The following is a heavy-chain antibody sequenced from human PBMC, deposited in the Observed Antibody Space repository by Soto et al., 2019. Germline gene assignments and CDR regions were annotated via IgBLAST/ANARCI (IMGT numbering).Heavy chain of an antibody. CDR1: GYTFTGYY. CDR2: INPNSGGT. V-gene: IGHV1-2*04. Sequence: QVQLVQSGAEVKKPGASVKVSCKASGYTFTGYYMHWVRQAPGQGLEWMGWINPNSGGTNYAQKFQGWVTMTRDTSISTAYMELSRLRSDDTAVYYCARGPPTLNCSGGSCYPGSWFDPWGQGTLVTVSS. CDR3: ARGPPTLNCSGGSCYPGSWFDP. J-gene: IGHJ5*02. D-gene: IGHD2-15*01.